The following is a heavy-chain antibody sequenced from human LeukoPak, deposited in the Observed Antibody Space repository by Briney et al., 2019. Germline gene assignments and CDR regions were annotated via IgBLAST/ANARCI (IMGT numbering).Heavy chain of an antibody. D-gene: IGHD6-19*01. CDR1: GGSIRSSYYY. J-gene: IGHJ4*02. Sequence: PSETLSLTCTVSGGSIRSSYYYWGWIRQPPGKGLEWIGSIYDSGSTNYNPSLKSRVTISVDTSKNQFSLKLSSVTAADTAVYYCARGWAVAGIIFDYWGQGTLVTVSS. CDR3: ARGWAVAGIIFDY. V-gene: IGHV4-39*07. CDR2: IYDSGST.